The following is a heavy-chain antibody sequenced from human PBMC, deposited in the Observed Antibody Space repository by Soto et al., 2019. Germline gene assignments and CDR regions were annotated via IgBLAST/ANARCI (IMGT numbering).Heavy chain of an antibody. CDR2: IIPIFGTA. J-gene: IGHJ5*02. CDR3: VTHVAATDPHNWFDP. Sequence: QVQLVQSGAEVKKPGSSVKVSCKASGGTFSSYAISWVRQAPGQGLEWMGGIIPIFGTANYAQKFQGRVTITADESTRTAYMGLSSLRSEDTAVHYCVTHVAATDPHNWFDPWGQGTLVTVSS. D-gene: IGHD6-19*01. V-gene: IGHV1-69*12. CDR1: GGTFSSYA.